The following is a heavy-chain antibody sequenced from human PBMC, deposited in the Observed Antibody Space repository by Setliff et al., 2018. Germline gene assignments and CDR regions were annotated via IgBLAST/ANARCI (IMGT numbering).Heavy chain of an antibody. CDR2: TIPSFGST. D-gene: IGHD5-18*01. CDR3: AREGVDTRSSTDYRYYMDV. J-gene: IGHJ6*03. Sequence: ASVKVSCKASGGTFSSYGISWVRQAPGQGLEWMGGTIPSFGSTNYAQKFQGRVTIITDESTSTAYMELSSLRTEDSAVYYCAREGVDTRSSTDYRYYMDVWGKGTTVTRLL. CDR1: GGTFSSYG. V-gene: IGHV1-69*05.